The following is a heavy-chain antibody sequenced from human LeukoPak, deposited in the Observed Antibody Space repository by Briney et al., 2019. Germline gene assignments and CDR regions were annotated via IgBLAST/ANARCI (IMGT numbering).Heavy chain of an antibody. CDR3: ARNSGTSMEFAY. J-gene: IGHJ4*02. CDR2: IKQDGSEK. Sequence: GGSLRLSCAASEFTFSSYWMSWVRQAPGKGLEWVASIKQDGSEKYYVDSVKGRVTISRDNAKNSLYLQMNSLRAEDTAVYYCARNSGTSMEFAYWGQGTLVTVSS. CDR1: EFTFSSYW. V-gene: IGHV3-7*01. D-gene: IGHD1-7*01.